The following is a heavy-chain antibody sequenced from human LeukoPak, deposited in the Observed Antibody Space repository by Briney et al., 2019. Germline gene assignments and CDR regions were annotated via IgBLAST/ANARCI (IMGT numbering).Heavy chain of an antibody. CDR1: GGSFSGYY. CDR3: ATSGSSESSNPD. D-gene: IGHD1-26*01. CDR2: INHSGST. V-gene: IGHV4-34*01. Sequence: PSETLSLTCAVYGGSFSGYYWSWIRQPPGKGLEWIGEINHSGSTNYNPSLKSRVTISVDTSKNQFSLKLSSVTAADTAVYYCATSGSSESSNPDWGQGTLVTVSS. J-gene: IGHJ4*02.